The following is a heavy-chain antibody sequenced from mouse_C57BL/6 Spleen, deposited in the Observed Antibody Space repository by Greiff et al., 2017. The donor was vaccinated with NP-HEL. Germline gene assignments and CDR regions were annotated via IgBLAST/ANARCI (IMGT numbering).Heavy chain of an antibody. J-gene: IGHJ4*01. Sequence: VKLVESGPGLVAPSQSLSITCTVSGFSLTSYGVHWVRQPPGKGLEWLVVIWSDGSTTYNSALKSRLSISKVNSKSQVFLKMNSLQTDDTAMYYCARHGGWDYAMDYWGQGTSVTVSS. CDR2: IWSDGST. CDR1: GFSLTSYG. CDR3: ARHGGWDYAMDY. D-gene: IGHD1-1*02. V-gene: IGHV2-6-1*01.